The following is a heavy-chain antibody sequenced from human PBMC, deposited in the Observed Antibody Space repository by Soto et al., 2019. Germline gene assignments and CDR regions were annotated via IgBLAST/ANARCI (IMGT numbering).Heavy chain of an antibody. V-gene: IGHV4-31*02. CDR3: ARAFRGDYQFDP. Sequence: PSETLSLTCTVSGGSISSGGYYWSWIRQHPGKGLEWIGYIYYSGSTYYNPSLKSRVTISVDTSKNQFSLKLSSVTAADTAVYYCARAFRGDYQFDPWGQGTLVTVSS. J-gene: IGHJ5*02. CDR1: GGSISSGGYY. D-gene: IGHD4-17*01. CDR2: IYYSGST.